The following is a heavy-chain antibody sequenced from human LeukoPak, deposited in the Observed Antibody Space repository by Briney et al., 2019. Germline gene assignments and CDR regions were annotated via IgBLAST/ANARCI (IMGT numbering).Heavy chain of an antibody. J-gene: IGHJ4*02. V-gene: IGHV3-15*01. CDR1: GFTFSNAW. CDR3: TTDDRGYSYAPRY. D-gene: IGHD5-18*01. Sequence: GGSLRLSCAGSGFTFSNAWMSWVRQAPGKGLEWVGRIKSEPDGGTTDYAAPVKCKFTISRDDSKNTLYLQMNSLRAEDTALYYCTTDDRGYSYAPRYWGQGTLVTVSS. CDR2: IKSEPDGGTT.